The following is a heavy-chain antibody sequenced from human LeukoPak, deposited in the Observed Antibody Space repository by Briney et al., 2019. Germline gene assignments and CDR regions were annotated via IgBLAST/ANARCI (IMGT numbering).Heavy chain of an antibody. D-gene: IGHD6-19*01. V-gene: IGHV3-7*04. CDR3: ARVAGRDYFDY. Sequence: GGSLRLPCAASGFTFNNYWMSWVRQAPGKGLEWVANIKQDGREKYYVDSVKGRFTISRDNAKNSLYLQMHSLRAEDTAVYYCARVAGRDYFDYWGQGTLVTVSS. J-gene: IGHJ4*02. CDR1: GFTFNNYW. CDR2: IKQDGREK.